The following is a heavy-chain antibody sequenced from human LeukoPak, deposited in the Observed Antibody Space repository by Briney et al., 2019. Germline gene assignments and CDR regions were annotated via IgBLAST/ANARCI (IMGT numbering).Heavy chain of an antibody. D-gene: IGHD6-19*01. Sequence: SETLSLTCAVYGGSFSGYYWTWIRQPPGKGLEWIGEINHSGSTNYNPSLKSRVTVSVDTSKNQFSLKLSSVTAADTAVYYCARGKGSGWTFDYWGQGTLVTVSS. CDR1: GGSFSGYY. J-gene: IGHJ4*02. V-gene: IGHV4-34*01. CDR2: INHSGST. CDR3: ARGKGSGWTFDY.